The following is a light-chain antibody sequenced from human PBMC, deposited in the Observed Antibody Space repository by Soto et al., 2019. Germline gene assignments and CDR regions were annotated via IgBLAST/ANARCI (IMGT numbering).Light chain of an antibody. CDR1: QDIKSW. J-gene: IGKJ4*01. CDR3: QQSKTFTLT. V-gene: IGKV1-12*01. Sequence: DIQMTQSPSSVSASVGYIFTITCRASQDIKSWLTWYQQKPGKAPKVLIYIASRLQSGVPSRLRGRGSGTDLSLTISNMQPEDFETYFCQQSKTFTLTFGGGTKVDIK. CDR2: IAS.